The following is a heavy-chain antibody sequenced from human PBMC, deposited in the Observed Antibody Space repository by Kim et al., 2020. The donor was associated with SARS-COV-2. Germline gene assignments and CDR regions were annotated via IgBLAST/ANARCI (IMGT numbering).Heavy chain of an antibody. CDR2: ISAYNGNT. CDR3: ARDSNLRLSLTFDP. Sequence: ASVKVSCKASGYTFTSYGISWVRQAPGQGLEWMGWISAYNGNTNYAQKLQGRVTMTTDTSTSTAYMELRSLRSEDTAVYYCARDSNLRLSLTFDPWGQGTLVTVSS. J-gene: IGHJ5*02. V-gene: IGHV1-18*01. CDR1: GYTFTSYG. D-gene: IGHD3-16*01.